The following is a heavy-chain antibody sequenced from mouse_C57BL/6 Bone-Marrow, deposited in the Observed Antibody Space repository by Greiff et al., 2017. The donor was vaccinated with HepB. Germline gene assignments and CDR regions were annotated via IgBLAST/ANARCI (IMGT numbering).Heavy chain of an antibody. CDR3: VRHDGAY. CDR1: GFSFNTYA. CDR2: IRSKSNNYAT. J-gene: IGHJ3*01. V-gene: IGHV10-1*01. Sequence: EVKLQESGGGLVQPKGSLKLSCAASGFSFNTYAMNWVRQAPGKGLEWVARIRSKSNNYATYYADSVKDRFTISRDDSESMLYLQMNNLKTEDTAMYYCVRHDGAYWGQGTLVTVSA.